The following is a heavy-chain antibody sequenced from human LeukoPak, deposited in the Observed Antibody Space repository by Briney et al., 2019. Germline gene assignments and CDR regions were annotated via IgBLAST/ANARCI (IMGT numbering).Heavy chain of an antibody. CDR2: MNPNSGNT. J-gene: IGHJ5*02. CDR3: ARGVIAARKGSWFDP. D-gene: IGHD6-6*01. CDR1: GYTFTSYG. V-gene: IGHV1-8*02. Sequence: ASVKVSCKASGYTFTSYGISWVRLAPGQGLEWMGWMNPNSGNTGYAQKFQGRVTMTRNTSITTAYMELSSLRSEDTAVYYCARGVIAARKGSWFDPWGQGTLVTVSS.